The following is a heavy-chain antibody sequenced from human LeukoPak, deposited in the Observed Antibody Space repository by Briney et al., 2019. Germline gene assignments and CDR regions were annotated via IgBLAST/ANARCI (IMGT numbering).Heavy chain of an antibody. CDR3: SREDY. CDR1: GYTLTDYY. V-gene: IGHV1-2*02. J-gene: IGHJ4*02. CDR2: INPNSGGT. Sequence: ASVKVSCKASGYTLTDYYLHWVRQAPGQGLEWVGWINPNSGGTNYAQKFQGRVTMTRDTSISTVYMELSRLRSDDTAVYYCSREDYWGQGTLVTVSS.